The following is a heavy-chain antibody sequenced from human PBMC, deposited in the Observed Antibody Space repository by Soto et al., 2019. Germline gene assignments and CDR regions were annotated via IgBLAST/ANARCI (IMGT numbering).Heavy chain of an antibody. J-gene: IGHJ4*02. Sequence: SETLSLTCSVSGGSISSSSYYWGWIRQPPGKGLEWIGSIYYSGSAYYNPSLKSRVTISVDTSKNQFSLKLSSVTAADTAVYYCARRIADYDFWSGYPPDYFDYWGQGTLVTVSS. D-gene: IGHD3-3*01. CDR3: ARRIADYDFWSGYPPDYFDY. V-gene: IGHV4-39*01. CDR1: GGSISSSSYY. CDR2: IYYSGSA.